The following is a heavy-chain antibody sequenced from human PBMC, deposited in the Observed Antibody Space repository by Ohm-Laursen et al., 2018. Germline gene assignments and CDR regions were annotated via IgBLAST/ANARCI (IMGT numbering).Heavy chain of an antibody. Sequence: SLRLSCAASGFTFSSYEMNWVRQAPGKGLEWVSYISSSGSTIHYADSVKGRFTISRDNAKNSLYPQMNSLRAEDTAVYYCARGGQQQVEDYWGQGTLVTVSS. D-gene: IGHD6-13*01. CDR2: ISSSGSTI. CDR3: ARGGQQQVEDY. CDR1: GFTFSSYE. J-gene: IGHJ4*02. V-gene: IGHV3-48*03.